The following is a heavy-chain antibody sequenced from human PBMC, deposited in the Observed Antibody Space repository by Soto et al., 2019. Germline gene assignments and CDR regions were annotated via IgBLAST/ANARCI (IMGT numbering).Heavy chain of an antibody. CDR1: GGSISSYY. J-gene: IGHJ6*02. D-gene: IGHD6-13*01. CDR2: IYYSGST. Sequence: SETLSLTCTVSGGSISSYYWGWIRQPPGKGLEWIGSIYYSGSTYYNPSLKSRVTISVDTSKNQFSLKLSSVTAADTAVYYCARHPTAAAGTTFYYYGMDVWGQGTTVTVSS. CDR3: ARHPTAAAGTTFYYYGMDV. V-gene: IGHV4-39*01.